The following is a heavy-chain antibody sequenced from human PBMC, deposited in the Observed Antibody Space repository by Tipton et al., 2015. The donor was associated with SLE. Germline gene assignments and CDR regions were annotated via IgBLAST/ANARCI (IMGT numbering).Heavy chain of an antibody. Sequence: SLRLSCAASGFTFSSYSMTWVRQAPGKALEWVSIISGGSDITNYADSVKGRFTISRDNSKNTLYLQMSSLRAEDTAVYSCAGELLDYFDYWGQGTPVTVSS. CDR2: ISGGSDIT. CDR1: GFTFSSYS. J-gene: IGHJ4*02. V-gene: IGHV3-23*01. D-gene: IGHD1-26*01. CDR3: AGELLDYFDY.